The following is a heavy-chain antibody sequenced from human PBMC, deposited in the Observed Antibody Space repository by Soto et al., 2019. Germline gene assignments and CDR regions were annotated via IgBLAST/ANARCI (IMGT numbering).Heavy chain of an antibody. D-gene: IGHD4-17*01. J-gene: IGHJ4*02. Sequence: SETLSLTCTVSGGSMSSNYWTWIRQSPGKGLEWIGYIYYTGSTKYNPSLKSRVTISLDTSKNQFSLRLTSVTSADTAVYYCARRGSYGDFFDYWGQGAQVTVSS. V-gene: IGHV4-59*01. CDR3: ARRGSYGDFFDY. CDR1: GGSMSSNY. CDR2: IYYTGST.